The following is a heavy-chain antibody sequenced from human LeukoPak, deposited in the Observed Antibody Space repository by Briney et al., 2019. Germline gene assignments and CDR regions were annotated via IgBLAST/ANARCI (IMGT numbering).Heavy chain of an antibody. CDR2: IIPIFGTA. D-gene: IGHD6-13*01. J-gene: IGHJ5*02. CDR3: ARQYSSSWYNWFDP. CDR1: GGTFSSYA. V-gene: IGHV1-69*06. Sequence: ASVKVSCKASGGTFSSYAISWVRQAPGQGLEWMGGIIPIFGTANYAQKCQGRVRITADKYTSTAYMELSSLRSEDTAVYYCARQYSSSWYNWFDPWGQGTLVTVSS.